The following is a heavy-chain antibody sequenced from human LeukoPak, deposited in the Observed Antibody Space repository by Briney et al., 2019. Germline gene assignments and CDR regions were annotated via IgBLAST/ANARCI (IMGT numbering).Heavy chain of an antibody. Sequence: AASVKVSCKASGYTFTSYYIHWVRQATGQGLEWMGWMNPNSGNTGYAQKFQGRVTITRNTSISTAYMELSSLRSEDTAVYYCARSKTYCSSTSCYDAFDIWGQGTMVTVSS. V-gene: IGHV1-8*03. CDR2: MNPNSGNT. J-gene: IGHJ3*02. CDR1: GYTFTSYY. D-gene: IGHD2-2*01. CDR3: ARSKTYCSSTSCYDAFDI.